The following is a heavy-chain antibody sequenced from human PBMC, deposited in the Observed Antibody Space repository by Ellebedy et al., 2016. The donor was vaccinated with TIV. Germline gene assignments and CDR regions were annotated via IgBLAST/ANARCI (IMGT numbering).Heavy chain of an antibody. CDR3: ARGAMAAAGDDY. CDR2: ISRNGSTI. V-gene: IGHV3-48*04. Sequence: PGGSLRLSCEGSGFTFINYGMNWVRQAPGKGMEWISYISRNGSTIYYADSVRGRFPISRDNAKKSLYLQMNSLRAEDTAVYYCARGAMAAAGDDYWGQGTLVTVSS. D-gene: IGHD6-13*01. CDR1: GFTFINYG. J-gene: IGHJ4*02.